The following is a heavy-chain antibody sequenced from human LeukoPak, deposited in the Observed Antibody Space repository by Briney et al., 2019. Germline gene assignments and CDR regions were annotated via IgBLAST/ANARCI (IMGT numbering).Heavy chain of an antibody. CDR1: GFTFDDCG. CDR2: INWNGGST. D-gene: IGHD3-3*01. J-gene: IGHJ5*02. V-gene: IGHV3-20*04. Sequence: GGSLRLSCAASGFTFDDCGMSWVRQAPGKGLEWVSGINWNGGSTGYADSVKGRFTISRDNAKNSLYLQMNSLRAEDTALYYCARVLDDFWSGPLKAWGQGTLVTVSS. CDR3: ARVLDDFWSGPLKA.